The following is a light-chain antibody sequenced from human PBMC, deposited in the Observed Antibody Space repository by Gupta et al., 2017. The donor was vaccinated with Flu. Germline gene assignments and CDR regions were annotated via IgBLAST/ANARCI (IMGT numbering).Light chain of an antibody. CDR3: MIWHSSTWV. CDR1: SGIDVGTYK. CDR2: YKSDSDK. J-gene: IGLJ3*02. V-gene: IGLV5-45*03. Sequence: VLTQPSSLSASPGASASLTCTLRSGIDVGTYKIYWFQQKPGSPPQYLLKYKSDSDKEQGSGVPSRFFGSKDASANAGILLISGLQSEDEADYYCMIWHSSTWVFGGGTKLTVL.